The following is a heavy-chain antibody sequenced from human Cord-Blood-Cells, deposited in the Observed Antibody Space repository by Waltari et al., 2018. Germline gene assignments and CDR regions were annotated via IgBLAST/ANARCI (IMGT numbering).Heavy chain of an antibody. V-gene: IGHV4-34*01. CDR2: INHSGST. D-gene: IGHD2-2*01. Sequence: QVQLQQWGAGLLKPSETLSLTCAVYGGSFSGCYWSWIRQPPGKGLEWIGEINHSGSTNYNPSLKSRVTISVDTSKNQFSLKLSSVTAADTAVYYCARRRNIVVVPASNYNWFDPWGQGTLVTVSS. J-gene: IGHJ5*02. CDR3: ARRRNIVVVPASNYNWFDP. CDR1: GGSFSGCY.